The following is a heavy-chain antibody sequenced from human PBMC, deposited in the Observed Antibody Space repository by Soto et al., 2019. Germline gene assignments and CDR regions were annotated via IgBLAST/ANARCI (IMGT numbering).Heavy chain of an antibody. V-gene: IGHV2-70*01. CDR3: ARKGPHYYDSSGYFNDAFDI. CDR1: GFSLSTSGMC. Sequence: SGPTLVNPTQTLTLTCTFSGFSLSTSGMCVSWIRQPPGKALEWLALIDWDDDKYYSTSLKTRLTISKDTSKNQVVLTMTNMDPVDTATYYCARKGPHYYDSSGYFNDAFDISGQGTMVSVSS. CDR2: IDWDDDK. J-gene: IGHJ3*02. D-gene: IGHD3-22*01.